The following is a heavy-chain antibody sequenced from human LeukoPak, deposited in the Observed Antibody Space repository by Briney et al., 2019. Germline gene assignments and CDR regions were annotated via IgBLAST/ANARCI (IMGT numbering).Heavy chain of an antibody. Sequence: GGSLRLSCAASGFTFSTYAMTWVRQAPGKGLEWVSTIETRGGSTYYADSVKGRFTISRDNSKNTLHLQMNSLRAEDTAVYYCATPAVRGVIISQHGGQGTLVTVSS. CDR2: IETRGGST. CDR3: ATPAVRGVIISQH. J-gene: IGHJ4*02. CDR1: GFTFSTYA. D-gene: IGHD3-10*01. V-gene: IGHV3-23*01.